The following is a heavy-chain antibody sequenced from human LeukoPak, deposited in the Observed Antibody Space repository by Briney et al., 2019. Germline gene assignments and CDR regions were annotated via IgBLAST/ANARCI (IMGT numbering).Heavy chain of an antibody. Sequence: SETLSLTCTVSGGSISSGSYYWRWGRQPAGKGREWVGRIYTSGSTKYNPSRKSRVNISVDTTKNQFSLKLSSVTAADTAVYYCARDRYGSYFYYWGQVTLVTVSS. CDR3: ARDRYGSYFYY. D-gene: IGHD4-17*01. CDR2: IYTSGST. V-gene: IGHV4-61*02. J-gene: IGHJ4*02. CDR1: GGSISSGSYY.